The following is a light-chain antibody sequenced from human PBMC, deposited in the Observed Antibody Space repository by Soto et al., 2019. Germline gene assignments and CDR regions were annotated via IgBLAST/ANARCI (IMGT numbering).Light chain of an antibody. CDR3: QHYNNWPRT. Sequence: IVMTQSPVTLSVSPGERATLSCRACQSVSSNLAWYQQKPGQAPRLLIYGASTRATGIPARFSGSGSGTEFTLTITSLQSEDFAYYYCQHYNNWPRTFGPGTKVDIE. V-gene: IGKV3-15*01. J-gene: IGKJ3*01. CDR2: GAS. CDR1: QSVSSN.